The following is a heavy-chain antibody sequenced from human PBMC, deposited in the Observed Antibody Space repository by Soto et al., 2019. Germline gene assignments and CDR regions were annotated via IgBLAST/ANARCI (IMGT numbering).Heavy chain of an antibody. D-gene: IGHD4-17*01. CDR2: ISGSSSTT. J-gene: IGHJ4*01. V-gene: IGHV3-23*01. CDR1: GFTFNKYA. CDR3: APTRYDYGDDAVGY. Sequence: EVQLLEYGGGLVQRGESLRLSCVASGFTFNKYAMTWVRQAPGKGLEWVSSISGSSSTTYYADSVKGRFTISRDNSKNTLYLHMNTLSTEDTAVYYCAPTRYDYGDDAVGYWGQGTLVTVSS.